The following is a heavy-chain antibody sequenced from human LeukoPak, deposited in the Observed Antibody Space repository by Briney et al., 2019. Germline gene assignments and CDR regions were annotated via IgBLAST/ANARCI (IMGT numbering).Heavy chain of an antibody. CDR3: AKEKGEEWELLPRYFDL. CDR1: GYTFTSYD. D-gene: IGHD1-26*01. J-gene: IGHJ2*01. V-gene: IGHV1-24*01. Sequence: ASVKVSCKASGYTFTSYDINWVRQAPGKGLEWMGGFDPEDGETIYAQKFQGRVTMTEDTSTDTAYVELSSLRSEDTAVYYCAKEKGEEWELLPRYFDLWGRGTLVTVSS. CDR2: FDPEDGET.